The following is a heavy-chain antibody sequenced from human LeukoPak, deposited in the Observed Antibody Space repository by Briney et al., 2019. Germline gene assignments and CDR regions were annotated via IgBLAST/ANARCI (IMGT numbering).Heavy chain of an antibody. Sequence: GGSLRLSCAASGFTFSDYYMSWVRQAPGKGLEWVSYISSSGSTIYYADSVKGRFTISRDNAKNSLYLQMNSLRAEDTAVYYCARDLYGSGSYYNPSSAFDIWGQGTMVTVSS. CDR2: ISSSGSTI. D-gene: IGHD3-10*01. CDR1: GFTFSDYY. V-gene: IGHV3-11*04. CDR3: ARDLYGSGSYYNPSSAFDI. J-gene: IGHJ3*02.